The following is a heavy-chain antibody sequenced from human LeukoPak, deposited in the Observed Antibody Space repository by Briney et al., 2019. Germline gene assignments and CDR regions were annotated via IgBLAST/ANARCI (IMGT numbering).Heavy chain of an antibody. V-gene: IGHV3-30*02. Sequence: GGSLRLSCVASGFTFRSYGIHWVRQAPGKGLEWLAFIWYDEITKNYADSVKGRFTISRDNSKNTLYVQLSSLRPDDTAVYYCAKDSSDYYFDYWGQGTLVTVSS. CDR2: IWYDEITK. D-gene: IGHD3-22*01. J-gene: IGHJ4*02. CDR1: GFTFRSYG. CDR3: AKDSSDYYFDY.